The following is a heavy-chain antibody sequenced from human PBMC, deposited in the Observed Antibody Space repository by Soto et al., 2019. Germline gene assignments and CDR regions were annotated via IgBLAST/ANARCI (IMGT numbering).Heavy chain of an antibody. Sequence: HPGGSLRLSCAASGFKFSNYAMSWVRQAPGKGLEWVSLISATGGGTYYADSVKGRFTISRDNSHNTLYLQVHSLTAEDTAVYYCAKDRRAGGNSAFYFDFWGQGAQATVSS. CDR2: ISATGGGT. D-gene: IGHD3-16*01. J-gene: IGHJ4*02. V-gene: IGHV3-23*01. CDR1: GFKFSNYA. CDR3: AKDRRAGGNSAFYFDF.